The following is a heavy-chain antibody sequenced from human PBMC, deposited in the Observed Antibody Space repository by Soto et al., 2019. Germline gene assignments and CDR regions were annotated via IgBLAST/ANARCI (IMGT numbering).Heavy chain of an antibody. D-gene: IGHD3-16*01. CDR1: GGSISSGGYY. Sequence: RSLTCTVSGGSISSGGYYWNWIRQHPGKGLEWIGYIYYSGSTYYNPSLKSRVTISVDTSKNQFSLKLSSVTAADTAVYYCARESSVITFGGVTRSFDYWGQGTLVTVSS. CDR3: ARESSVITFGGVTRSFDY. CDR2: IYYSGST. J-gene: IGHJ4*02. V-gene: IGHV4-31*03.